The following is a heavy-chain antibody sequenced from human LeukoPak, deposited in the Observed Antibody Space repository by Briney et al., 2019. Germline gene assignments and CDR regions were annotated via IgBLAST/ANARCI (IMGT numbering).Heavy chain of an antibody. CDR1: GGSVNSNTYY. J-gene: IGHJ6*03. V-gene: IGHV4-39*07. CDR3: AREISGWYVSSLYYYYYYMDV. Sequence: PSETLSLTCIVSGGSVNSNTYYWGWIRQPPGKGLEWIASIYYSGSTYYNPSLKSRVTISVDTSKNQFSLKLSSVTAADTAVYYCAREISGWYVSSLYYYYYYMDVWGKGTTVTVSS. CDR2: IYYSGST. D-gene: IGHD6-19*01.